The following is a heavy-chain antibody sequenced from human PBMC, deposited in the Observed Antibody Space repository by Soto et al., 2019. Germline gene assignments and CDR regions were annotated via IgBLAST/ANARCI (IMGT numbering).Heavy chain of an antibody. Sequence: QVQLVQSGAEVKKPGASVKVSCKASGYTFTSYGISWVRQPPGQGLQWMRWISAYNGNTNYAQKLQGRVTMTTATSESTAYMELRRMRSDDTAVYFCARDYSGWFAPWGQESLVTVSS. CDR2: ISAYNGNT. CDR3: ARDYSGWFAP. V-gene: IGHV1-18*01. CDR1: GYTFTSYG. D-gene: IGHD2-15*01. J-gene: IGHJ5*02.